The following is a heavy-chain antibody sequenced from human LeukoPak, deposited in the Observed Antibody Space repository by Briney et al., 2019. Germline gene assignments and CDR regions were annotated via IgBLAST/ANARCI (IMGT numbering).Heavy chain of an antibody. Sequence: SETLSLTCTVSGGSISSSSYYWGWIRQPPGKGLEWIGSIYYSGSTYYNPSLKSRVTISVDTSKNQFSLKLSSVTAADTAVYYCARVIRGYCSGGSCNSGKGLVYWGQGTLVTVSS. D-gene: IGHD2-15*01. CDR1: GGSISSSSYY. CDR2: IYYSGST. V-gene: IGHV4-39*07. J-gene: IGHJ4*02. CDR3: ARVIRGYCSGGSCNSGKGLVY.